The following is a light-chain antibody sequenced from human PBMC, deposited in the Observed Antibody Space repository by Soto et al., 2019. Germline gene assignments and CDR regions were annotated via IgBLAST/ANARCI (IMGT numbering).Light chain of an antibody. CDR3: QPYYSTPPT. V-gene: IGKV4-1*01. J-gene: IGKJ1*01. Sequence: DIVMTQSPDSLAVSLGERATINCKSSQSVLYSSNNKNYLAWYQQKPGQPPKLLIYWASTRESGVPARFSGSGSGTDFTLTSTSLQAEDVAVYYCQPYYSTPPTFGQGTKVDLK. CDR1: QSVLYSSNNKNY. CDR2: WAS.